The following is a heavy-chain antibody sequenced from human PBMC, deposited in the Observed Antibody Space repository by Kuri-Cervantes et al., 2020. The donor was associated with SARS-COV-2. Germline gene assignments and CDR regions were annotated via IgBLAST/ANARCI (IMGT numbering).Heavy chain of an antibody. J-gene: IGHJ6*02. D-gene: IGHD5-12*01. CDR1: GYTFTSYG. CDR3: ARGLQRGVATIWVYYYYYGMDV. V-gene: IGHV1-18*01. CDR2: ISAYNGNT. Sequence: ASVKVSCKASGYTFTSYGISWVRQAPGQGLEWMGWISAYNGNTNYAQKLQGRVTMTTDTSTSTAYMELRSLRSDDTAVYYCARGLQRGVATIWVYYYYYGMDVWGQGTTVTVSS.